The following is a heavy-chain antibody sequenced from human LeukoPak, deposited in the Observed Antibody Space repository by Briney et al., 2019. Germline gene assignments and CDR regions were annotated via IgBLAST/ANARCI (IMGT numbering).Heavy chain of an antibody. D-gene: IGHD2-2*01. V-gene: IGHV3-23*01. Sequence: GGSLRLSCAASGFTFSSYGMSWVRQAPGKGLEWVSAISGSGDRTYYADSVKGRFTISRDNSKNTLYLQMNSLRAEDTAVYYCAHGAMYQLDYWGQGTLVTVSS. CDR2: ISGSGDRT. CDR3: AHGAMYQLDY. CDR1: GFTFSSYG. J-gene: IGHJ4*02.